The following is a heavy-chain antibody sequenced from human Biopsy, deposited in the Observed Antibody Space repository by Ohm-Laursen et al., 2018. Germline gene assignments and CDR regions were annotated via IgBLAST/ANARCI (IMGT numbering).Heavy chain of an antibody. CDR3: ARLGNFWNAEDGLDL. Sequence: PGTLSLTCTVSDDSIRNFYWTWIRQPPGQGLEWIGHASYSGYTTYNPSLKSRVTISVDTSKNHFSLNLRSVTAADTAVYSCARLGNFWNAEDGLDLWGLGTMVTVSS. CDR1: DDSIRNFY. V-gene: IGHV4-59*08. D-gene: IGHD3-3*01. J-gene: IGHJ3*01. CDR2: ASYSGYT.